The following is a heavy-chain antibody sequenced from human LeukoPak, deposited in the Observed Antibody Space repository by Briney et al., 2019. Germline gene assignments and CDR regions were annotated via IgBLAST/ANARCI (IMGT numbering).Heavy chain of an antibody. CDR1: GFRFSSYA. CDR3: AKDRIAVSGSDLDY. Sequence: GGSLRLSCAASGFRFSSYALTWVRQAPGKGLEWVSSISAGGGTTYYADSVKGRLTISRDNSKNTLFLQMNRLRAEDTAVYYCAKDRIAVSGSDLDYWGQGALVTVSS. V-gene: IGHV3-23*01. CDR2: ISAGGGTT. J-gene: IGHJ4*02. D-gene: IGHD6-19*01.